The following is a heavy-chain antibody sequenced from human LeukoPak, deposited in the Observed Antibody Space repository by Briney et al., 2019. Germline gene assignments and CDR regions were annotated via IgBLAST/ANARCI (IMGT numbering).Heavy chain of an antibody. J-gene: IGHJ4*02. CDR1: GGSMSNYY. Sequence: SETLSLTCSVSGGSMSNYYWSWIRQSPGKGLEWIGYIFYSGTTNYNPSLKSRVTISVDTSKNQFSLKLNSVTAADTAVYYCARLRSGYYLDYWGQGTLVTVSS. V-gene: IGHV4-59*08. D-gene: IGHD3-22*01. CDR3: ARLRSGYYLDY. CDR2: IFYSGTT.